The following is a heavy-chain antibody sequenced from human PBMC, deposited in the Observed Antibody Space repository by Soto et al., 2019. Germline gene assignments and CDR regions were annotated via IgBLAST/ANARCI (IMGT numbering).Heavy chain of an antibody. CDR1: SDSA. D-gene: IGHD1-26*01. V-gene: IGHV3-73*01. CDR3: TSRVGTTSGVHFDY. CDR2: ISSKANSYAT. Sequence: PGGSLSLSCAAFSDSAMHWVRQASGKGLEWLGRISSKANSYATAYGASVKGRFTISRDDSKNTAILQMNSLKSEDTAVYYCTSRVGTTSGVHFDYWGQGTLVTVSS. J-gene: IGHJ4*02.